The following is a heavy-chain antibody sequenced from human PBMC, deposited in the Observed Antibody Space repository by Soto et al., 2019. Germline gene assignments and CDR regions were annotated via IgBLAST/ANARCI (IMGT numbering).Heavy chain of an antibody. CDR2: IWYDGSNK. V-gene: IGHV3-33*01. CDR3: ARSCGGDCHDAFDI. D-gene: IGHD2-21*02. Sequence: VQAGGSLRLSCAASGFTFSSYGMHWVRQAPGKGLEWVAVIWYDGSNKYYADSVKGRFTISRDNSKNTLYLQMNSLRAEDTAVYYCARSCGGDCHDAFDIWGQGTMVTVSS. CDR1: GFTFSSYG. J-gene: IGHJ3*02.